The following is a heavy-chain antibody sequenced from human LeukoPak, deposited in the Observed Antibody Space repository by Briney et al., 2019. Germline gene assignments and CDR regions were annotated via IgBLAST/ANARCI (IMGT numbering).Heavy chain of an antibody. J-gene: IGHJ3*02. V-gene: IGHV3-74*01. D-gene: IGHD3-22*01. CDR2: INSDGSIT. CDR3: ARAGLQWFPNGFDI. CDR1: GFTFTTYW. Sequence: GGSLSLSCAASGFTFTTYWMHWVPHAPGKGRVWVSHINSDGSITSYADSVKGRFTISRDNAKNTLYLQMNSLRAEDTAVYYCARAGLQWFPNGFDIWGQGTMVTVSS.